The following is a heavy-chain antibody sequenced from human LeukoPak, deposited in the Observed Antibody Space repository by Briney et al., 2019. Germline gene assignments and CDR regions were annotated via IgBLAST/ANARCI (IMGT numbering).Heavy chain of an antibody. CDR3: AKGPQEVSVATYLYFDC. J-gene: IGHJ4*02. CDR1: RVTPSSYP. CDR2: ISVDGRST. Sequence: GGSLRLSCADSRVTPSSYPMTSGPHAPERGLEWGSSISVDGRSTDNADAVKGRFTISRDNSKDTLYLQMNSLRGGDTAVSYCAKGPQEVSVATYLYFDCWGQGTLVTVSS. D-gene: IGHD2-15*01. V-gene: IGHV3-23*01.